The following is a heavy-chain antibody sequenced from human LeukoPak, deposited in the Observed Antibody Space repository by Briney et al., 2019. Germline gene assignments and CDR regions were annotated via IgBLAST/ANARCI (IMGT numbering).Heavy chain of an antibody. CDR1: GFTFSSYS. V-gene: IGHV3-48*01. Sequence: GGSLRLSCAASGFTFSSYSMNWVRQAPGKGLEWVSYISSSSSTIYYADSVKGRFTISRDNAKNSLYLQMNSLRAEDTAVYYCARRMVAMGNDYWGQGTLVTVSS. CDR3: ARRMVAMGNDY. J-gene: IGHJ4*02. CDR2: ISSSSSTI. D-gene: IGHD2-8*01.